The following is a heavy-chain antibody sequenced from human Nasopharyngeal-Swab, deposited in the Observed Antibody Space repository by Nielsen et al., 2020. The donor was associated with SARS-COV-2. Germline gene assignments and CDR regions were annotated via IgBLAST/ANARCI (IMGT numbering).Heavy chain of an antibody. D-gene: IGHD6-19*01. CDR2: INPNSGGT. Sequence: SVKVSCKASGYTFTSYDINWVRQATGQGLEWTGRINPNSGGTNYAQKFQGRVTMTRDTSISTAYMELSRLRSDDTAVYYCARDRRVIAVAGTGLDYWGQGTLVTVSS. J-gene: IGHJ4*02. CDR1: GYTFTSYD. CDR3: ARDRRVIAVAGTGLDY. V-gene: IGHV1-2*06.